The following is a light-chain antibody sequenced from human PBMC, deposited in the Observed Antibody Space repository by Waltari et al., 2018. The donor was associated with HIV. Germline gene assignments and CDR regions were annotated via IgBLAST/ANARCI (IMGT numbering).Light chain of an antibody. CDR3: HSYDSGLTAYV. CDR1: SSNIGAGYD. Sequence: QSVLTQPPSVSGAPGQRVTISCTGSSSNIGAGYDVHWFQQLPGTAPKLHIYGTTTRPSGVPDRVAGSTAGTSASRAISGLEAEDEADYCCHSYDSGLTAYVFGTWTKVAVL. CDR2: GTT. V-gene: IGLV1-40*01. J-gene: IGLJ1*01.